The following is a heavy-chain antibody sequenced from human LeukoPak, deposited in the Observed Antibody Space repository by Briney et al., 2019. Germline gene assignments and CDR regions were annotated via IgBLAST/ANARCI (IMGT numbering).Heavy chain of an antibody. D-gene: IGHD3-10*01. CDR1: GGTFSSYA. CDR2: VIPIFGTA. V-gene: IGHV1-69*13. J-gene: IGHJ5*02. Sequence: GASVKVSCKASGGTFSSYAISWVRQAPGQGLEWMGGVIPIFGTANYAQKFQGRVTITADESTSTAYMELSSLRSEDTAVYYCARATVITMVRGVTFDPWGQGTLVTVSS. CDR3: ARATVITMVRGVTFDP.